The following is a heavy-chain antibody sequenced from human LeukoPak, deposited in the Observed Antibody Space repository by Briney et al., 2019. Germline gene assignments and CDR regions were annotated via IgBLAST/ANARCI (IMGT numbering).Heavy chain of an antibody. CDR1: GGSISSYY. CDR2: IYHSGST. Sequence: SETLSLTCTVSGGSISSYYWSWIRQPPGKGLEWIGEIYHSGSTNYNPSLKSRVTISVDKSKNQFSLKLSSVTAADTAVYYCARGQHYYDSSGSFDYWGQGTLVTVSS. J-gene: IGHJ4*02. CDR3: ARGQHYYDSSGSFDY. V-gene: IGHV4-59*12. D-gene: IGHD3-22*01.